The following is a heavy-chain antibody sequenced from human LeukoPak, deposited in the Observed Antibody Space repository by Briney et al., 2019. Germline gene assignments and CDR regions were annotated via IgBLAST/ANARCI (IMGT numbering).Heavy chain of an antibody. Sequence: GGSLRVSCTASGLTFSDYAMHWVRQAPGKGLEWLGVISYDGNYKHYAHYVKGRFTVSRDKSKNTVYLHMSSLKAEGTAGYYCASDLGCYGWGNQFDYSGQGTLGTVS. CDR1: GLTFSDYA. D-gene: IGHD3-16*01. CDR2: ISYDGNYK. CDR3: ASDLGCYGWGNQFDY. V-gene: IGHV3-30-3*01. J-gene: IGHJ4*02.